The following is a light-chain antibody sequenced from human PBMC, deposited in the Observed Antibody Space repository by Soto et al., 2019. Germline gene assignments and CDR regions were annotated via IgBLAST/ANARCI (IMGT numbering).Light chain of an antibody. CDR3: QQRSNWTLT. Sequence: DIVLTQSPGTLSLSPGERATLSCRASQSVSSNHLAWYQKKPGQDPRLLIYGGSSRATGIPDRFSGSGSGTDFNLSISRLETEDFAVYECQQRSNWTLTFGGGTKVDIK. J-gene: IGKJ4*01. CDR2: GGS. CDR1: QSVSSNH. V-gene: IGKV3D-20*02.